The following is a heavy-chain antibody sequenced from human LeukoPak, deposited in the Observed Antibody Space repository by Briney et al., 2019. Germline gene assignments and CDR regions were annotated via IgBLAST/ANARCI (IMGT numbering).Heavy chain of an antibody. J-gene: IGHJ6*03. V-gene: IGHV4-61*01. CDR3: ARDHIVRQLATGYYYYYYMDV. CDR1: GGSVSRGSYY. Sequence: SETLSLTCTVSGGSVSRGSYYWSWIRQPPGKGLEWIGYIYYSGSTNYNPSLKSRVTISVDTSKNQFSLKLSSVTAADTTVYYCARDHIVRQLATGYYYYYYMDVWGKGTTVTVSS. D-gene: IGHD6-6*01. CDR2: IYYSGST.